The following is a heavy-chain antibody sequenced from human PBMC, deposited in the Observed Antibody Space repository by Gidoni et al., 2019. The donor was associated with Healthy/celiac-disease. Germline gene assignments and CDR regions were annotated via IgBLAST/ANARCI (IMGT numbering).Heavy chain of an antibody. D-gene: IGHD3-22*01. CDR3: AREETEYDSSGGAFDI. J-gene: IGHJ3*02. V-gene: IGHV4-34*01. CDR2: INHSGST. CDR1: GGSFSGYY. Sequence: LTCAVYGGSFSGYYWSWIRQPPGKGLEWIGEINHSGSTNYNPSLKSRVTISVDTSKNQFSLKLSSVTAADTAVYYCAREETEYDSSGGAFDIWGQGTMVTVSS.